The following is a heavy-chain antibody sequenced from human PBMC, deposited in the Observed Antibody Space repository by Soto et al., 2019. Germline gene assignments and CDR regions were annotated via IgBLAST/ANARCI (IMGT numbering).Heavy chain of an antibody. D-gene: IGHD4-17*01. Sequence: QVQLVESGGGVVQPGRSLRLSCAASGFTFSTYGMHWVRQAPGKGLEWVALVSNDGNTKYYRDSVKGRFTISRDKSKNMLYLEMNSLRAEDTALYYCAKNEVGGGYGDDFFDYWGQGTLVTVSS. V-gene: IGHV3-30*18. CDR3: AKNEVGGGYGDDFFDY. J-gene: IGHJ4*02. CDR2: VSNDGNTK. CDR1: GFTFSTYG.